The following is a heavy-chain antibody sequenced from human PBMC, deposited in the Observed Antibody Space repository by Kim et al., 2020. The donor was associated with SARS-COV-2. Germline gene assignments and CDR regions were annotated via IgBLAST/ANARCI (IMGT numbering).Heavy chain of an antibody. D-gene: IGHD6-13*01. V-gene: IGHV3-21*01. CDR3: ARAGSSWPNWFDP. CDR1: GFTFSSYS. J-gene: IGHJ5*02. Sequence: GGSLRLSCAASGFTFSSYSMNWVRQAPGKGLEWVSSISSSSSYIYYADSVKGRFTISRDNAKNSLYLQMNSLRAEDTAVYYCARAGSSWPNWFDPWGQGTLVTVSS. CDR2: ISSSSSYI.